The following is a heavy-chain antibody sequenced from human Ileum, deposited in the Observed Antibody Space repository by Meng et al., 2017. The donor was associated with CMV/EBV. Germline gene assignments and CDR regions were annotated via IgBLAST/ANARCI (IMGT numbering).Heavy chain of an antibody. D-gene: IGHD5-18*01. Sequence: QVQLVQSGAEMNRPGDSVKVSCKNSGYTFTNNNMNWVRQAPGQGLEWMGWINPNSGSTNYAQKFQGRVTMTRDTSISTAYMELNRLTSDDTAMYFCARIIVSRGYSFDYWGQGTLVTVSS. J-gene: IGHJ4*02. CDR2: INPNSGST. CDR3: ARIIVSRGYSFDY. V-gene: IGHV1-2*02. CDR1: GYTFTNNN.